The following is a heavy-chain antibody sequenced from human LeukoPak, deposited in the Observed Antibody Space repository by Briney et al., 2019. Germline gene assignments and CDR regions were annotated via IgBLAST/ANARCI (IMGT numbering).Heavy chain of an antibody. CDR1: GYTLTGLS. CDR2: FDPEDGET. Sequence: ASVKVSCKVSGYTLTGLSMHWVRQAPGKGLEWMGGFDPEDGETIYAQKFQGRVTMTEDTSTDTAYMDLSSLRSEDTAVYYCATVSVRYSYGYRYYYGMDVWGQGTTVTVSS. CDR3: ATVSVRYSYGYRYYYGMDV. J-gene: IGHJ6*02. V-gene: IGHV1-24*01. D-gene: IGHD5-18*01.